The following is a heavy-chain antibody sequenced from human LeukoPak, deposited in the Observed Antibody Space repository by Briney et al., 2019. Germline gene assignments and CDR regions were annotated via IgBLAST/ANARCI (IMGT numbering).Heavy chain of an antibody. CDR3: ARQTPQLGFDY. CDR2: IYHSGST. V-gene: IGHV4-4*02. Sequence: SETLSLTCAVSGGPISSSNWWSWVRQPPGKGLEWIGEIYHSGSTNYNPSLKSRVTISVDKSKNQFSLKLSSVTAAVTAVYYCARQTPQLGFDYWGQGTLVTVSP. J-gene: IGHJ4*02. CDR1: GGPISSSNW. D-gene: IGHD6-13*01.